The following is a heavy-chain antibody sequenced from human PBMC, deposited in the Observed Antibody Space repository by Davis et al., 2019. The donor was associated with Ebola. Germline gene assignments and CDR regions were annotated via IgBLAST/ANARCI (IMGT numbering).Heavy chain of an antibody. CDR2: ISHHNGDT. V-gene: IGHV4-34*01. D-gene: IGHD5-18*01. J-gene: IGHJ5*01. Sequence: SETLSLTCAVYGGSFSDYFWSWIRQPPEKGLEWIGEISHHNGDTNYSPSFGGRVTISVDSSKKQFSLKIHSVTAADTAVYSCARTTKTNVEDSGLGYNFFDSWGQGTLVSVSS. CDR3: ARTTKTNVEDSGLGYNFFDS. CDR1: GGSFSDYF.